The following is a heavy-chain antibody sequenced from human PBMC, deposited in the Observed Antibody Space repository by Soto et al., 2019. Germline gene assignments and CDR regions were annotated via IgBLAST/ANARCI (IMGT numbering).Heavy chain of an antibody. Sequence: VASVKVSSKASGYTFTGYYMHWLRQAPGQGLEWMGWINPNSGGTNYAQKFQGRVTMTRDTSISTAYMELSRLRSDDTAVYYCARDATMIVVVPRAYFDYWGKGTLMTVS. CDR3: ARDATMIVVVPRAYFDY. CDR2: INPNSGGT. CDR1: GYTFTGYY. V-gene: IGHV1-2*02. D-gene: IGHD3-22*01. J-gene: IGHJ4*02.